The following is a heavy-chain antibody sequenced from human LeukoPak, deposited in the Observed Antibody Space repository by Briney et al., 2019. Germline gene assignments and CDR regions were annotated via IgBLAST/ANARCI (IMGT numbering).Heavy chain of an antibody. CDR1: GFTFSDSL. CDR2: TKQDGGED. CDR3: YSSGGY. J-gene: IGHJ1*01. V-gene: IGHV3-7*01. D-gene: IGHD6-19*01. Sequence: PGGALRLSCAVSGFTFSDSLMSWVRQAPGKGLEWVANTKQDGGEDYYVDAVKGRFNITRATAQSSMYLQMNSLRAEDTAVYYCYSSGGYWGQGTLVTVSS.